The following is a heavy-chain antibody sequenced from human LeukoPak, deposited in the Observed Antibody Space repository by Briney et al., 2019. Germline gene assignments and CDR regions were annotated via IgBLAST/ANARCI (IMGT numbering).Heavy chain of an antibody. CDR1: GYTFNDHD. V-gene: IGHV1-2*06. J-gene: IGHJ4*02. D-gene: IGHD1-26*01. Sequence: GASVKVSCKASGYTFNDHDMHWVLQAPGQGLEWMGLINPNSGGTTYAQKFQGRVTMTRDTSISTAYMELSRLTSDDTAVYYCARDWSVSYEQWGQGTLVTVSS. CDR2: INPNSGGT. CDR3: ARDWSVSYEQ.